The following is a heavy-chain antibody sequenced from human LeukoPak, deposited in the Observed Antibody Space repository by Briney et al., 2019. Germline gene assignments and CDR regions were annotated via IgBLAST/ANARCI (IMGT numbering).Heavy chain of an antibody. CDR2: ITDTDLST. D-gene: IGHD6-19*01. Sequence: QPGGSLRLSCAASGFAFSSYAMSWVRQAPGKGLEWVSTITDTDLSTHYTDSVKGRFTISRDNSKNTLYLQMNSLRAEDTAVYYCANSSGLGYFQHWGQGTLVTVSS. CDR1: GFAFSSYA. CDR3: ANSSGLGYFQH. V-gene: IGHV3-23*01. J-gene: IGHJ1*01.